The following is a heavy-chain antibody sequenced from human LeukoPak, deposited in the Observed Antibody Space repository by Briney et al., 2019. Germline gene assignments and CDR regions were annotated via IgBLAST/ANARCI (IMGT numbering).Heavy chain of an antibody. CDR2: IYPGDSDA. Sequence: GSLKISCKGFGYSFTSYWIGWVRQVPGKGLEWMGIIYPGDSDARYSPSFQGQVTFSADKSITTAYLQWSSLKASGTATYYCARHRYCSSMSCYNDYYYGMDVWGQGTTVTVSS. V-gene: IGHV5-51*01. J-gene: IGHJ6*02. CDR3: ARHRYCSSMSCYNDYYYGMDV. D-gene: IGHD2-2*02. CDR1: GYSFTSYW.